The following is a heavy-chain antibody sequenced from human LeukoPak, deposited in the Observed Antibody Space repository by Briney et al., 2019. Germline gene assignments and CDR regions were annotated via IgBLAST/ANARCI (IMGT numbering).Heavy chain of an antibody. CDR2: MYHSGIT. CDR1: GYSINSAYY. D-gene: IGHD3-10*01. Sequence: PSETLPLTCAVSGYSINSAYYWGWIRQPPGKGLEWIASMYHSGITYYNSSLKSRATISVDTSKNQFPLKLNSVTAADTSVYYCARLTPGKSWFDPWGHGTLVTVSS. J-gene: IGHJ5*02. V-gene: IGHV4-38-2*01. CDR3: ARLTPGKSWFDP.